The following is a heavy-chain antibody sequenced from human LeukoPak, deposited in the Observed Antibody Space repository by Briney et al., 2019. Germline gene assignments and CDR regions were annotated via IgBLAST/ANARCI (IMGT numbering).Heavy chain of an antibody. CDR3: AKDRSRGTRHAFDI. V-gene: IGHV3-7*03. J-gene: IGHJ3*02. CDR1: KFTFSSYW. CDR2: IKPDGNDK. D-gene: IGHD1-26*01. Sequence: HPGGSLRLSCAASKFTFSSYWMSWVRQAPGKGLEWVANIKPDGNDKNYLDSVKGRFTISRDNAKNSLYLQMNSLRAEDTALYYCAKDRSRGTRHAFDIWGQGTMVTVSS.